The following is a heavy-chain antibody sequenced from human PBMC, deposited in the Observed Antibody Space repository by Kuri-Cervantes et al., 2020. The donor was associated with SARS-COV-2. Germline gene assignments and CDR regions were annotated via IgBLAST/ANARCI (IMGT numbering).Heavy chain of an antibody. J-gene: IGHJ6*03. CDR1: GGSISSSSYY. V-gene: IGHV4-39*02. Sequence: SETPSLTCTVPGGSISSSSYYWGWIRQPPGKGLEWIGSIYYSGRTYYNPSPKSRVTISVDTSKNQFSLKLSSVTAADTAVYYCAREVGLVPAAILLDYYYYMDVWGKGTTVTVSS. CDR2: IYYSGRT. CDR3: AREVGLVPAAILLDYYYYMDV. D-gene: IGHD2-2*02.